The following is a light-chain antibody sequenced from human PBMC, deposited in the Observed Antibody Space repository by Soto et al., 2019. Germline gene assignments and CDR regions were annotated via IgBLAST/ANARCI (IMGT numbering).Light chain of an antibody. CDR1: SSDIGAYDY. Sequence: QSALTQPASLSGSPGQSITISCTGTSSDIGAYDYVSWFQQHPGKAPKLMISEVNNRPSGVSNRFSGSKSGNTAYLTISGLQVEDEADYHCCSYAGSYLYVFGTGTKVTVL. V-gene: IGLV2-14*01. CDR2: EVN. CDR3: CSYAGSYLYV. J-gene: IGLJ1*01.